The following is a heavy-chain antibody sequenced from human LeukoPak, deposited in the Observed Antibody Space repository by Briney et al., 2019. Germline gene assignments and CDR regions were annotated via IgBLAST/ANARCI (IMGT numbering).Heavy chain of an antibody. V-gene: IGHV1-3*01. CDR3: ARSYSSGWYSYYYYGMDV. J-gene: IGHJ6*02. Sequence: APVKVSCKASGYTFTSYAMHWVRQAPGQRLEWMGWINAGNGNTKYSQKFQGRVTITRDTSASTAYMELSSLRSEDTAVYYCARSYSSGWYSYYYYGMDVWGQGTTVTVSS. CDR1: GYTFTSYA. D-gene: IGHD6-19*01. CDR2: INAGNGNT.